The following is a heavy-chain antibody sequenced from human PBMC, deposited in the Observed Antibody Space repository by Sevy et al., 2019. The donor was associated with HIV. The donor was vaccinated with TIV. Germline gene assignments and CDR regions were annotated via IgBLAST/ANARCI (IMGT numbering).Heavy chain of an antibody. CDR3: TRARYYYDSGSYYGMDV. Sequence: GGSLRLSCRASGFKFGDYVMIWFRQAPGKGLDWVGFIRSKVYGETREYAAAVKGRVTISREDSKGIAYLQMNSLKTEDTARYFCTRARYYYDSGSYYGMDVWGQRTTVTVSS. J-gene: IGHJ6*02. CDR1: GFKFGDYV. D-gene: IGHD3-10*01. V-gene: IGHV3-49*03. CDR2: IRSKVYGETR.